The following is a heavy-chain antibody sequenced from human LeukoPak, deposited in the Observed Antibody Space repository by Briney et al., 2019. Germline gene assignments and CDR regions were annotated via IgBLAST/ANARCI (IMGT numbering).Heavy chain of an antibody. CDR1: VDTVSINTAA. J-gene: IGHJ6*03. D-gene: IGHD1-26*01. CDR2: TYYMFKGYN. Sequence: SQTLSLTSALSVDTVSINTAACNCVRLYPSGGLELLGRTYYMFKGYNDNAVSVKSRITLNPDTSKNQFSLQLNSVTPEDTAVYYCARDRVGYSGSYFHFYRNYMDVWGKGTTVTISS. CDR3: ARDRVGYSGSYFHFYRNYMDV. V-gene: IGHV6-1*01.